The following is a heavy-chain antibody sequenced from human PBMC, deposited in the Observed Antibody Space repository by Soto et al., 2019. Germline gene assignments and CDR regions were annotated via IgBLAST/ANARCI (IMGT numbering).Heavy chain of an antibody. D-gene: IGHD1-1*01. Sequence: SETLSLTCTLSGGSVRAPDWWNWVRQSPDKGLEWIAEVHISGHSNYNPSLRSRVSVSIDSSKNQFYLNLNSVTAADTAIYYCARVRQGGSANNCFFAPWGQGTQVTVSS. V-gene: IGHV4-4*02. CDR1: GGSVRAPDW. J-gene: IGHJ5*01. CDR3: ARVRQGGSANNCFFAP. CDR2: VHISGHS.